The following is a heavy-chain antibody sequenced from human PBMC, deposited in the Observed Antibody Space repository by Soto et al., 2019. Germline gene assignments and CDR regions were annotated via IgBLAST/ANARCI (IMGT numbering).Heavy chain of an antibody. V-gene: IGHV4-59*01. CDR2: IYYSGST. J-gene: IGHJ5*02. Sequence: RSLTCTVSGGSISSYYWSWIRQPPGKGLEWIGYIYYSGSTNYNPSLKSRVTISVDTSKNQFSLKLSSVTAADTAVYYCARDVHSRFDPWGQGTLVTSPQ. D-gene: IGHD1-1*01. CDR1: GGSISSYY. CDR3: ARDVHSRFDP.